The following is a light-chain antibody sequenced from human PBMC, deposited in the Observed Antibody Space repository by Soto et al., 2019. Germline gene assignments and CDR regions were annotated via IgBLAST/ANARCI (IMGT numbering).Light chain of an antibody. Sequence: EIVMTQSPATLSVSPGERATLSCRASQSVSSDLAWYHQKPGQAPRLLIYDASNRATGIPARFTGSGSETDFTLTISSLEPEDFAVYYCQQRKNWQVTFGQGTRLEIK. V-gene: IGKV3-11*01. CDR3: QQRKNWQVT. CDR2: DAS. CDR1: QSVSSD. J-gene: IGKJ5*01.